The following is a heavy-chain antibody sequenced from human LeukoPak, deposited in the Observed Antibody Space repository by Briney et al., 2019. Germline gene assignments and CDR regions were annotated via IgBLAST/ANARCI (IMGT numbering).Heavy chain of an antibody. D-gene: IGHD6-13*01. Sequence: SETLSLTCTVSGGSISTSYWNWVRQPPGKGLEWIGYILYSGSTNYNPSLESRVTLSVDTSNNHFSLKQTSVTGADTAVYYCERTRSSPWHLLDCWGQGTLVTVAS. V-gene: IGHV4-59*01. CDR3: ERTRSSPWHLLDC. CDR1: GGSISTSY. CDR2: ILYSGST. J-gene: IGHJ4*02.